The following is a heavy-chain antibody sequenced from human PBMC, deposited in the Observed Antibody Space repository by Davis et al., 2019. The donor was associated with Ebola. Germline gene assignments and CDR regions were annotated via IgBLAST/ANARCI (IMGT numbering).Heavy chain of an antibody. V-gene: IGHV1-3*01. CDR1: GFILTNYA. CDR3: ARTFVGGWLFDY. J-gene: IGHJ4*02. Sequence: ASVKVSCKASGFILTNYAIHWVRQAPGQRLEWMGWVHGGNGNTKDSQKFQGRVTMTRDTSAGTAYMEMSSLTSEDTAVYYCARTFVGGWLFDYWGQGTLVTVSS. D-gene: IGHD1-26*01. CDR2: VHGGNGNT.